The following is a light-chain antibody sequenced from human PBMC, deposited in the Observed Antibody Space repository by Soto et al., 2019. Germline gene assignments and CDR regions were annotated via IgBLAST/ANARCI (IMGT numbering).Light chain of an antibody. J-gene: IGKJ1*01. CDR1: QTISSW. V-gene: IGKV1-5*03. CDR3: QQYNSYSVT. Sequence: DIQMTQSPSTLSGSVGDRVTITCRASQTISSWLAWYQQKPGKAPKLLIYKASSLESGVPPRFSGSGSGTEFTLTISSLQPDDFATYYCQQYNSYSVTFGQGTKVDIK. CDR2: KAS.